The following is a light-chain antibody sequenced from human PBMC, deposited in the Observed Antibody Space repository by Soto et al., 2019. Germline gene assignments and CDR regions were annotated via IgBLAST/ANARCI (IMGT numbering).Light chain of an antibody. V-gene: IGKV3-20*01. CDR2: DAS. Sequence: EIVLTQSPGTLALSPGERGTPPRRASQSVKSHYLAWYQPKPGQAPRFLIYDASSRATGIPDRFSGSGSGTDFTLTISRLEPEDFAVYYCQQYGSSPLTFDGGTKVEIK. CDR1: QSVKSHY. CDR3: QQYGSSPLT. J-gene: IGKJ4*01.